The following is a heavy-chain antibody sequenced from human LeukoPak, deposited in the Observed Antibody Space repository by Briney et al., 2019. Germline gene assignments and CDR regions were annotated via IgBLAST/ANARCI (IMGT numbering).Heavy chain of an antibody. D-gene: IGHD3-22*01. V-gene: IGHV4-59*01. CDR1: GGSISSSY. Sequence: PSETLSLTCTVSGGSISSSYWSWLRQPPGKRLEWIGYIHYSGNTNYNPSLQSRVTISLDTSKNQFSLNLNSVTAADTAVYYCARGYYDSSGYSNTFDIWGQGTMVTVSS. J-gene: IGHJ3*02. CDR2: IHYSGNT. CDR3: ARGYYDSSGYSNTFDI.